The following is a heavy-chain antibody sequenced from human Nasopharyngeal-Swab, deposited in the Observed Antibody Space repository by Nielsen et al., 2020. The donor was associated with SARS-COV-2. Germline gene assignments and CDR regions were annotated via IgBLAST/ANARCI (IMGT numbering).Heavy chain of an antibody. V-gene: IGHV3-21*01. Sequence: GGSLRLSCAASGFPLSTYTMNWVRQAPGKGLEWVSSISGSSTYIWYADSVKGRFTISRDNAKNSLFLQMNNLRADDTAIYYCARTAAFCGGNCYSEYFQHWGQGTLVTVSS. D-gene: IGHD2-21*02. CDR1: GFPLSTYT. J-gene: IGHJ1*01. CDR3: ARTAAFCGGNCYSEYFQH. CDR2: ISGSSTYI.